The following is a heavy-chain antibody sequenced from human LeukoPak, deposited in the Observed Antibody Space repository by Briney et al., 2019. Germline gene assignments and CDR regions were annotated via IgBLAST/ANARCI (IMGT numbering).Heavy chain of an antibody. D-gene: IGHD2-8*01. CDR3: GRDNDREDDY. V-gene: IGHV3-7*01. CDR2: IQPDGSVT. Sequence: GGSLRLTCTVSGFTFSNYWMTWDRQAPGKGLEWVANIQPDGSVTYYVDSVKGRFTIARDNAKNSLYLQMNSLRAEDTAVYYCGRDNDREDDYWGQGTLVTVSS. J-gene: IGHJ4*02. CDR1: GFTFSNYW.